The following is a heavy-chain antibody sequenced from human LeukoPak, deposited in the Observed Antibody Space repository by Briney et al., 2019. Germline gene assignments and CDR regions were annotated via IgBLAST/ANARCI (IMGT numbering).Heavy chain of an antibody. Sequence: NPSETLSLTCTVSGGSISSYYWTWIRQPPGKGLEWIGFMYYSGSTNYNPSLKSRVTMSADTSKNHFSLKLSSVTAADTAVYYCARGATVVTPNYWGQGTLVTVSS. CDR3: ARGATVVTPNY. CDR1: GGSISSYY. V-gene: IGHV4-59*08. D-gene: IGHD4-23*01. CDR2: MYYSGST. J-gene: IGHJ4*02.